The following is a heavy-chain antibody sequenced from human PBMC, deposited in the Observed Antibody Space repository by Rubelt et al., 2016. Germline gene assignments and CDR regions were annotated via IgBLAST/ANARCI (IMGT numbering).Heavy chain of an antibody. CDR1: GFTFSNYW. CDR2: VTDDGSYS. CDR3: ARNWGRLFYFDY. J-gene: IGHJ4*02. V-gene: IGHV3-74*01. Sequence: EVQLVESGGGLVQPGGSLRLSCAASGFTFSNYWMHWVRHAPGKGLVWVSRVTDDGSYSHYADSVECRCTISRDNTKNTLYLQMNSLRAEDTAVYYCARNWGRLFYFDYWGQGTLVTVSS. D-gene: IGHD7-27*01.